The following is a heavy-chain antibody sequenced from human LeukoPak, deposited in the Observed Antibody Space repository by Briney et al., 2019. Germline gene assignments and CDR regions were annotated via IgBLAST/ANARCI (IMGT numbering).Heavy chain of an antibody. J-gene: IGHJ5*02. CDR2: ISGSGGST. D-gene: IGHD3-10*01. CDR1: GFTFSSYA. Sequence: GGSLRLSCAASGFTFSSYAMSWVRQAPGKGLEWVSAISGSGGSTYYADSVKGRFTISRDNSKNALYLQMNSLRAEDTAVYYCARDLGYYGSGSYQSLAATWGQGTLVTVSS. V-gene: IGHV3-23*01. CDR3: ARDLGYYGSGSYQSLAAT.